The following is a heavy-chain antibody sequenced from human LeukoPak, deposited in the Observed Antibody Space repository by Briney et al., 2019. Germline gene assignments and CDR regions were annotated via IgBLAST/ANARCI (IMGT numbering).Heavy chain of an antibody. Sequence: GGSLRLSCAASKLTFSHYWMSWVRQAPGKGLQWVAAINQDGDRKEYVDSVKGRFSISRDSATNSLYLQMNSLRAEDTAMYYCAKVDPATVTPGVFYYYYYMDVWGKGTTVTVSS. CDR2: INQDGDRK. CDR3: AKVDPATVTPGVFYYYYYMDV. D-gene: IGHD4-17*01. CDR1: KLTFSHYW. V-gene: IGHV3-7*03. J-gene: IGHJ6*03.